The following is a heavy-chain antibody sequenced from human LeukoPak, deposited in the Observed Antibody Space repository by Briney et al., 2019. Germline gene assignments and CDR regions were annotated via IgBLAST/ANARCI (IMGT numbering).Heavy chain of an antibody. Sequence: GGSLRLSCAASGFTFDDYAMHWVRQAPGKGLEWVSGISWNSGSIGYADSVKGRFTISRDNAKNSLYLQMNSLRAEDTALYYCAKALTLGSISAFDPWGQGTLVTVSS. V-gene: IGHV3-9*01. CDR1: GFTFDDYA. D-gene: IGHD6-13*01. CDR3: AKALTLGSISAFDP. CDR2: ISWNSGSI. J-gene: IGHJ5*02.